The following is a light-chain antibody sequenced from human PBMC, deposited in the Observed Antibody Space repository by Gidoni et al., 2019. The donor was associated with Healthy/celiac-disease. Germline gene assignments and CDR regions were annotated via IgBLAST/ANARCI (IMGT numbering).Light chain of an antibody. CDR3: QRAIRLPRT. CDR1: QGISSW. J-gene: IGKJ4*02. Sequence: DIQLTLSPSSVSASVGDRVIITCPASQGISSWLAWYQQKPGKAPKLLIYGASRLQRGVPSRFRDSGSGTDCTLAIGSLERGNFAAYYYQRAIRLPRTFGEGTKVEIK. V-gene: IGKV1-12*01. CDR2: GAS.